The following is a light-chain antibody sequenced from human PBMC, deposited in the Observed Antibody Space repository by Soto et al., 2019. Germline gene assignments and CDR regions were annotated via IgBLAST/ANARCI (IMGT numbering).Light chain of an antibody. CDR1: SSNIGAGYD. CDR3: QSYDHSLGVL. Sequence: QSVLTQPPSVSGAPGQRVTISCTGSSSNIGAGYDVHWYQQLPGTAPKLLIYDGSNRPSGVPDRFSGSKSGTSASLAITGLQAEDEADYYCQSYDHSLGVLFGGGTKLTVL. CDR2: DGS. J-gene: IGLJ2*01. V-gene: IGLV1-40*01.